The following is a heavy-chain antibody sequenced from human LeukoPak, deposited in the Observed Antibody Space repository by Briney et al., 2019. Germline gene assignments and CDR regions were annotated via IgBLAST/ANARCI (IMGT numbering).Heavy chain of an antibody. CDR3: ARDPGYSGYDSYWFDP. J-gene: IGHJ5*02. V-gene: IGHV1-2*02. Sequence: ASVKVSCKASGYTFTGYYMHWVRQAPGQGLEWMGWINPNSGGTKYAQKLQGRVTMTTDTSTSTAYMELRSLRSDDTAVYYCARDPGYSGYDSYWFDPWGQGTLVTVSS. CDR1: GYTFTGYY. D-gene: IGHD5-12*01. CDR2: INPNSGGT.